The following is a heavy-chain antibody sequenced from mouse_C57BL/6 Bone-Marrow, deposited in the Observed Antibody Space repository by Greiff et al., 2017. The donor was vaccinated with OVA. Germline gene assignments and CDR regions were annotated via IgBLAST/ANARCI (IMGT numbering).Heavy chain of an antibody. Sequence: EVQRVESGGGLVKPGGSLKLSCAASGFTFSSYAMSWVRQTPEKRLEWVATISDGGSYTYYPDNVKGRFTISRDNAKNNLYLQMSHLKSEDTAMYYCARKGALDWEWFAYWGQGTLVTVSA. CDR1: GFTFSSYA. V-gene: IGHV5-4*01. J-gene: IGHJ3*01. D-gene: IGHD4-1*01. CDR3: ARKGALDWEWFAY. CDR2: ISDGGSYT.